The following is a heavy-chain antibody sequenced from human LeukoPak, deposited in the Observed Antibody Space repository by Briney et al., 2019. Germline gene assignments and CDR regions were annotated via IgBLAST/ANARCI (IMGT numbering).Heavy chain of an antibody. V-gene: IGHV3-23*01. CDR3: AKMRSYYYFMDV. CDR2: ISGSGDDT. CDR1: GFTFSSYA. J-gene: IGHJ6*03. Sequence: PGGSLRLSCAVSGFTFSSYAMSWVRQAPGKGLEWVSAISGSGDDTYYADPVKGRFTISSDNSKNTLFLQMNSLRAEDTAVYYCAKMRSYYYFMDVWGKGTTVAVSS.